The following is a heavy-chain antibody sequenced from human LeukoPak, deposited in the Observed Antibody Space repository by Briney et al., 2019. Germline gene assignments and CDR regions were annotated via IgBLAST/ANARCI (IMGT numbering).Heavy chain of an antibody. Sequence: GESLKISCKGSGYSFTSYWIGWVRQMPGKGLEWMWIIYPGDSDTTYSPSFQGQVTISADKSISTAYLQWSSLKASDTAMYYCARHYYRSGSPSDYWGQGTLVTVSS. D-gene: IGHD3-10*01. CDR3: ARHYYRSGSPSDY. CDR2: IYPGDSDT. V-gene: IGHV5-51*01. J-gene: IGHJ4*02. CDR1: GYSFTSYW.